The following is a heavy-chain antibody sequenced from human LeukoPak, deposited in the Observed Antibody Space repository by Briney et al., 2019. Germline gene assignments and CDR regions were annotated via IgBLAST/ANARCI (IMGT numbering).Heavy chain of an antibody. CDR2: LYNTGNT. CDR1: GFTVNSNY. Sequence: GGSLRLSCAASGFTVNSNYLSWVRQAPGKGLEWVSTLYNTGNTYYANSVKGRFSISRDNSKNTLFLQMNNLRAEDTAVYYCARLTADGRLYFVDWGPGTLVTVSS. CDR3: ARLTADGRLYFVD. D-gene: IGHD6-13*01. V-gene: IGHV3-53*01. J-gene: IGHJ4*02.